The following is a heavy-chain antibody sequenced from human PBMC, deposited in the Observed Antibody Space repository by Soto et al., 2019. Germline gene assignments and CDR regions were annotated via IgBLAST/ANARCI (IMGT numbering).Heavy chain of an antibody. D-gene: IGHD2-15*01. V-gene: IGHV3-30*18. J-gene: IGHJ6*02. Sequence: GGSLRLSCAASGFTFSSYDMHWVRQAPGQGLEWVTVISYDGSNKYYADSVKGRFTISRDNSKNTLYLQMNSLRAEDTAVYYCAKDSYCSGGSCGYYYYGMDVWGQGTMVTVSS. CDR3: AKDSYCSGGSCGYYYYGMDV. CDR2: ISYDGSNK. CDR1: GFTFSSYD.